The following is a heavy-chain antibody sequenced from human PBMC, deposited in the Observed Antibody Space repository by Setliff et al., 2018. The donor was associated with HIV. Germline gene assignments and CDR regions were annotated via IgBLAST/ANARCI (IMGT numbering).Heavy chain of an antibody. V-gene: IGHV4-4*02. CDR2: IYHSGTT. Sequence: PSETLSLTCAVSVGSISSTNWWTWVRQPPGKGLEWIGEIYHSGTTKYNPSLESRVTISVDTSKNQFSLKLTSVTAADTAVYFCARWGASGGRPDWHAFDMWGQGTMVTVSS. CDR1: VGSISSTNW. J-gene: IGHJ3*02. D-gene: IGHD2-15*01. CDR3: ARWGASGGRPDWHAFDM.